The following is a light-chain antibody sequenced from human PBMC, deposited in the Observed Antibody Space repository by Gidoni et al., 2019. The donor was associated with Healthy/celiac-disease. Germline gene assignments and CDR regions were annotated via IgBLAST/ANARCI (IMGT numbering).Light chain of an antibody. V-gene: IGLV2-14*03. CDR1: SSDVGGYHY. Sequence: QSALTQPASVSGSPGQSIPISCTGTSSDVGGYHYVSWYQQHPGKAPKLMIYDVSNRPSGVSNRFSGSKSGNTASLTISGLQAEDEADYYCSSYTSSSTPYVVFGGGTKLTVL. J-gene: IGLJ2*01. CDR3: SSYTSSSTPYVV. CDR2: DVS.